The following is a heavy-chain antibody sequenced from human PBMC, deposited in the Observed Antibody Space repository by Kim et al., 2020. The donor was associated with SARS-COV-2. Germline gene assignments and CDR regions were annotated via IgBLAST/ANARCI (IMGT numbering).Heavy chain of an antibody. V-gene: IGHV1-69*13. CDR3: ASEVGYSEGSWRNYFDY. CDR1: GGTFSSYA. CDR2: IIPIFGTA. D-gene: IGHD5-18*01. J-gene: IGHJ4*02. Sequence: SVKVSCKASGGTFSSYAISWVRQAPGQGLEWMGGIIPIFGTANYAQKFQGRVTITADESTSTAYMELSSLRSEDTAVYYCASEVGYSEGSWRNYFDYWGQGTLVTVSS.